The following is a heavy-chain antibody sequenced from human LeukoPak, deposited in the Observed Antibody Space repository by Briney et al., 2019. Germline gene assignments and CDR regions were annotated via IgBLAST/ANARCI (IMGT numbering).Heavy chain of an antibody. D-gene: IGHD3-10*01. J-gene: IGHJ6*03. CDR2: INWNGGST. Sequence: GGSLRLSCAASGFTFDDYAMNWVRQVPGKGLEWVSGINWNGGSTGYADSVKGRFTISRDNAKNSLYLQMTSLRAEDTALYYCARVVGGSGSSAPNYYYYYYYMDVWGKGTTVTVSS. V-gene: IGHV3-20*04. CDR1: GFTFDDYA. CDR3: ARVVGGSGSSAPNYYYYYYYMDV.